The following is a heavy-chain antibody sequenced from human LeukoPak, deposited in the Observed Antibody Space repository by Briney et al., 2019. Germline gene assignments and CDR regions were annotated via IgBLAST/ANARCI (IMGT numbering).Heavy chain of an antibody. Sequence: GSLRLSCAASGFTFSSYSMNWVRQAPGKGLEWVSSISSSSSYIYYADSVKGRFTIPRDNAKNSLYLQMNSLRAEDTAVYYCARDSRGEPYDYWGQGTLVAVSS. J-gene: IGHJ4*02. D-gene: IGHD1-14*01. CDR1: GFTFSSYS. CDR2: ISSSSSYI. V-gene: IGHV3-21*01. CDR3: ARDSRGEPYDY.